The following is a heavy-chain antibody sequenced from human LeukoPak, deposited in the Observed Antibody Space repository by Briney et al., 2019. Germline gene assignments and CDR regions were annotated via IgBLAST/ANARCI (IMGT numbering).Heavy chain of an antibody. V-gene: IGHV1-2*02. CDR2: INPNSGGT. CDR1: GYTFTGYY. Sequence: ASVKVSCKASGYTFTGYYMHWVRQAPGQGLEWMGWINPNSGGTNYAQKFQGRVTMTRDTSISTAYMELSRLTSDDTAVYYCARGQTPSGIVGATSAFDIWGQGTMVTVS. D-gene: IGHD1-26*01. CDR3: ARGQTPSGIVGATSAFDI. J-gene: IGHJ3*02.